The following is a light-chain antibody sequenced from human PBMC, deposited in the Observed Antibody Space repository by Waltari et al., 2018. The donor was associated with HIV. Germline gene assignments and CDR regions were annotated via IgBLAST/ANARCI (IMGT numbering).Light chain of an antibody. CDR2: ASS. V-gene: IGKV1-13*02. CDR3: RQFNTYPQT. J-gene: IGKJ4*01. Sequence: AILLNQSPPSLSASVGDRVTITCRASQATSGALAWYQQKPGKAPNLLVYASSPLRSGVPSRFSGSGSVTDLTLAIKDLQPEDFATYFCRQFNTYPQTFGGGTKVEVK. CDR1: QATSGA.